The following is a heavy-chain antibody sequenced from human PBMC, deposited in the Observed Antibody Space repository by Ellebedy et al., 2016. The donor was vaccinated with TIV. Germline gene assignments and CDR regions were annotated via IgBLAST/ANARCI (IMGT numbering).Heavy chain of an antibody. J-gene: IGHJ4*02. V-gene: IGHV3-30*14. D-gene: IGHD3-10*01. CDR1: GITFSKSA. CDR3: AREGTYYGSGSHYNHFGS. CDR2: ISYDGSNK. Sequence: GGSLRLSCAASGITFSKSAMYWVRQAPGKGLEWVSVISYDGSNKYYADSVKGRFTISRDTSKNTLYFQMNSLRAEDTAMYYCAREGTYYGSGSHYNHFGSWGQGTLVTVSS.